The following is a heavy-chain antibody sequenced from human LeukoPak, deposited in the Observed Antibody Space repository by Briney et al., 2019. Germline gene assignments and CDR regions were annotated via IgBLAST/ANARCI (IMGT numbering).Heavy chain of an antibody. CDR3: ATYSSGWLGRGVY. Sequence: GGSLRLSCGASGFAFSDYSMNWVRQAPGKGLEWVANIKKDGSEKDYVDSVKGRFTVSRDNAKNSLYLQMNSLRAEDTAVYYCATYSSGWLGRGVYWGQGTLVTASS. D-gene: IGHD6-19*01. J-gene: IGHJ4*02. CDR1: GFAFSDYS. V-gene: IGHV3-7*01. CDR2: IKKDGSEK.